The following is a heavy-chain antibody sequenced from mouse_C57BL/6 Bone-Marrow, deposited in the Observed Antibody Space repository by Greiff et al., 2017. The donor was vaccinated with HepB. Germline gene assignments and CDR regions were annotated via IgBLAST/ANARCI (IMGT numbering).Heavy chain of an antibody. CDR2: INPDSSTI. D-gene: IGHD1-1*01. V-gene: IGHV4-1*01. CDR3: ARRYYGSSYDWFAY. Sequence: EVKLLESGGGLVQPGGSLKLSCAASGIDFSRYWMSWVRRAPGKGLEWIGEINPDSSTINYAPSLKDKFIISRDNAKNTLYLQMSKVRSEDTALYYCARRYYGSSYDWFAYWGQGTLVTVSA. J-gene: IGHJ3*01. CDR1: GIDFSRYW.